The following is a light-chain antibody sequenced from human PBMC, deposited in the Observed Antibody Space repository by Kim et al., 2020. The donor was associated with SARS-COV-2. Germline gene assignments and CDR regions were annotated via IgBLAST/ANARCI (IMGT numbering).Light chain of an antibody. CDR1: SLRRYS. V-gene: IGLV3-19*01. CDR3: KSRDSSGNHLV. Sequence: ALGKTVSITCQGDSLRRYSASWYQQKPGQAPLLVISAKNNRPSGIPDRFSGSSSGNTASLTITGALAEDEGDYYCKSRDSSGNHLVFGGGTQLTVL. CDR2: AKN. J-gene: IGLJ3*02.